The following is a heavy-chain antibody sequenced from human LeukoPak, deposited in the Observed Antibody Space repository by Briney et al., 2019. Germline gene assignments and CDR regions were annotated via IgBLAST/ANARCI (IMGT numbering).Heavy chain of an antibody. CDR3: ARGLGGYYGSGSYHNVDY. CDR2: IYYSGST. J-gene: IGHJ4*02. CDR1: GGSISSGGYY. D-gene: IGHD3-10*01. Sequence: SQTLSHTCTVSGGSISSGGYYWRWIRHHRGKGMEWIVYIYYSGSTYHTPSLKSRVTISVDTSKNQFSLKLSSVTAADTAVYYCARGLGGYYGSGSYHNVDYWGQGTLVTVSS. V-gene: IGHV4-31*03.